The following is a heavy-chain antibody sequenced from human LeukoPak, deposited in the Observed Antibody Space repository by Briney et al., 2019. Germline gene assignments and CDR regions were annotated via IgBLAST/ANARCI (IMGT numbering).Heavy chain of an antibody. CDR3: ARRHDFPDY. Sequence: PGGSLRLSCAASGFTFSNYWMSWVRQAPGKGLEWVANIKQDGSEKYYVDSVKGRSTISRDNAKNSLYLQMNSLRAEDTAVYYCARRHDFPDYWGQGTLVTVSS. D-gene: IGHD2-21*02. CDR2: IKQDGSEK. J-gene: IGHJ4*02. V-gene: IGHV3-7*03. CDR1: GFTFSNYW.